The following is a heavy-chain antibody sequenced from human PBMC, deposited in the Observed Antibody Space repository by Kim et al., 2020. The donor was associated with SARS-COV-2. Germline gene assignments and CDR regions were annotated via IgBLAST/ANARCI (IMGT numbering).Heavy chain of an antibody. J-gene: IGHJ4*02. Sequence: SETLSLTCAVYGGSFSGYYWSWIRQPPGKGLEWIGEINHSGSTNYNPSLKSRVTISVDTSKNQFSLKLSSVTAADTAVYYCARGPDGKQLGQFDYWGQGTLVTVSS. CDR3: ARGPDGKQLGQFDY. V-gene: IGHV4-34*01. D-gene: IGHD6-6*01. CDR2: INHSGST. CDR1: GGSFSGYY.